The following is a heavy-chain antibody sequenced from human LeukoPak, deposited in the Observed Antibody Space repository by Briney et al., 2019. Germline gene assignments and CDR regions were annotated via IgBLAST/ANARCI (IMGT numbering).Heavy chain of an antibody. V-gene: IGHV3-7*03. J-gene: IGHJ6*02. CDR3: ARNNGMDV. CDR1: GFALSSHW. Sequence: GGSLRLSCAASGFALSSHWMTWVRQVPGRGPEWVANVNRDGSETYYLDSVKGRFTISKDNAKNSLYLQMNNLRAEDTALYHCARNNGMDVWGQGTTVIVSS. CDR2: VNRDGSET.